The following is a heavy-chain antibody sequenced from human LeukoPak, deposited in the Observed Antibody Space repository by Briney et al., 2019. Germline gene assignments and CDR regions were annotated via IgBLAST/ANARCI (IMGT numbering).Heavy chain of an antibody. J-gene: IGHJ4*02. CDR3: ARADGYSYGNTYFDY. Sequence: PSETLSLTCTVSGGSISSSSYYWGWIRQPPGKGLEWIGSIYYSGSTYYNPSLKSRVTISVDTSKNQFSLKLSSVTAADTAVYYCARADGYSYGNTYFDYWGQGTLVTVSS. D-gene: IGHD5-18*01. CDR2: IYYSGST. CDR1: GGSISSSSYY. V-gene: IGHV4-39*07.